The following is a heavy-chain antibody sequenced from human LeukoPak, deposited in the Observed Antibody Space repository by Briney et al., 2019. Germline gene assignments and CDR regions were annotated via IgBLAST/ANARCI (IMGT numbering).Heavy chain of an antibody. Sequence: PGGSLRLSCAASGFTFSNYGMHWVRQAPGKGLEWVAFIRSDGSNKYYADSVKGRFTISRDNSKNTLYLQMNSLRAEDTAVYYCVTPRTNCGGDCYSEYFQHWGQGTLVTVSS. CDR1: GFTFSNYG. D-gene: IGHD2-21*02. CDR3: VTPRTNCGGDCYSEYFQH. CDR2: IRSDGSNK. V-gene: IGHV3-30*02. J-gene: IGHJ1*01.